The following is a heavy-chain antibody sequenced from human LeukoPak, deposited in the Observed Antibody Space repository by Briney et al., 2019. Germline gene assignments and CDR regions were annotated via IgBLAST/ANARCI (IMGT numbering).Heavy chain of an antibody. D-gene: IGHD3-3*01. V-gene: IGHV1-2*02. CDR3: ANTYYDFWSGYSNYYYMDV. CDR2: INPNSGGT. CDR1: GYTFTGYY. Sequence: ASVKVSCKASGYTFTGYYMHWVRQAPGQGLEWIGWINPNSGGTNYAQKFQGRVTMTRDTSISTAYMELSRLRSDDTAVYYCANTYYDFWSGYSNYYYMDVWGKGTTVTVSS. J-gene: IGHJ6*03.